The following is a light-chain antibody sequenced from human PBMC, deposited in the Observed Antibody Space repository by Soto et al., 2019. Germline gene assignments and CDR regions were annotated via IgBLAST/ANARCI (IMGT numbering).Light chain of an antibody. J-gene: IGLJ1*01. CDR3: SSYTSSTNDV. V-gene: IGLV2-14*01. CDR2: EVS. CDR1: SIDIGTYNY. Sequence: QSALTQPASVSGSPGQSITISCTGTSIDIGTYNYVSWYQQHPGKAPKLIIYEVSNRPSGVSNRFSGSKSGNTASLTISGLQAEDEADYYCSSYTSSTNDVFGTGTKLTVL.